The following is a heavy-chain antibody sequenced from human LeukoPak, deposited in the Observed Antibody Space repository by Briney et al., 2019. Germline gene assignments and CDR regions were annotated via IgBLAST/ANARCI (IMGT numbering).Heavy chain of an antibody. D-gene: IGHD2-21*02. V-gene: IGHV1-2*02. Sequence: GASVKVSCKASGGTFSSYAISWVRQAPGQGLEWMGWINPNSGGTNYAQKFQGRVTMTRDTSISTAYMELSRLRSDDTAVYYCARDPADCGGDCYPFDYWGQGTLVTVSS. CDR3: ARDPADCGGDCYPFDY. CDR2: INPNSGGT. CDR1: GGTFSSYA. J-gene: IGHJ4*02.